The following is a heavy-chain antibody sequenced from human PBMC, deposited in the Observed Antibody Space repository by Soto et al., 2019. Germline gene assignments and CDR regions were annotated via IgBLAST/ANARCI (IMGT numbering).Heavy chain of an antibody. Sequence: EVQLVESGGSLVKPGGSLRLSCAASGLTFNNAWMNWVRQAPWKGLEWVGSIKSETDGGTTDYAAPVQGRFTISRDDSEKTLYLQMDSLKTEDTAVYYCSTELRHFDWLLYTPDPYYYGMDVWGQGTTVTVSS. V-gene: IGHV3-15*07. D-gene: IGHD3-9*01. CDR2: IKSETDGGTT. J-gene: IGHJ6*02. CDR3: STELRHFDWLLYTPDPYYYGMDV. CDR1: GLTFNNAW.